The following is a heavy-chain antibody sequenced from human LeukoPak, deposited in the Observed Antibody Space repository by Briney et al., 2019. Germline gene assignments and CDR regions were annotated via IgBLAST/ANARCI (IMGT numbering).Heavy chain of an antibody. D-gene: IGHD1-7*01. J-gene: IGHJ3*02. V-gene: IGHV4-59*01. Sequence: PSETLSLTCTVSGGSISSCHWSWIRQPPGKGLEWIGYIYYSGSTNYNPSLKSRVTISVDASKNQFSLKLSSVTAADTAVYYCARGNYHAFDIWGQGTMVTVSS. CDR3: ARGNYHAFDI. CDR2: IYYSGST. CDR1: GGSISSCH.